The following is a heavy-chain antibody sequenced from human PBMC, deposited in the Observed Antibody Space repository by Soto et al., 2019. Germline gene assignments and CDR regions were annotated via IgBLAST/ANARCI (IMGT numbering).Heavy chain of an antibody. Sequence: ASVKVSCKASGYTFTSYAIHWVRQAPGQRLEWMGWINAGNGNTKYSQSFQGRVTFARDTSANTVYMELSSLRSEDTAVYYCARRLCGDYTFFDYWGQGTLVPVSS. CDR1: GYTFTSYA. CDR3: ARRLCGDYTFFDY. CDR2: INAGNGNT. V-gene: IGHV1-3*01. J-gene: IGHJ4*02. D-gene: IGHD4-17*01.